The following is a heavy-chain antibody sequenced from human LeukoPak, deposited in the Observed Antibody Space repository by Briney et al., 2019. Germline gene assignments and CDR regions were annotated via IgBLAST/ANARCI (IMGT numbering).Heavy chain of an antibody. J-gene: IGHJ3*02. V-gene: IGHV1-2*02. CDR2: INPNSGGT. D-gene: IGHD3-9*01. CDR3: ARDDSTYDILTGSHQDAFDI. Sequence: ASVKVSCKASGYTFTGYYMHWVRQAPGQGLEWMGWINPNSGGTNYAQKFQGRVTMTRDTSNSTAYMELSSLRSEDTAVYYCARDDSTYDILTGSHQDAFDIWGQGTMVTVSS. CDR1: GYTFTGYY.